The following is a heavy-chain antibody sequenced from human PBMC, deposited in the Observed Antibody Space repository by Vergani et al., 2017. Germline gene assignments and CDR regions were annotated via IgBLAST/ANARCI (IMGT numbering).Heavy chain of an antibody. CDR2: ISYDGSNK. D-gene: IGHD1-1*01. CDR1: GFTFSSYG. J-gene: IGHJ6*02. CDR3: AKMRGGVNALYYYYGMDV. V-gene: IGHV3-30*18. Sequence: QVQLVESGGGVVQPGRSLRLSCAASGFTFSSYGMHWVRQAPGKGLEWVAVISYDGSNKYYADSVKGRFTISRDNSKNTLYLQMNSLRAEDTAVYYCAKMRGGVNALYYYYGMDVWGQGP.